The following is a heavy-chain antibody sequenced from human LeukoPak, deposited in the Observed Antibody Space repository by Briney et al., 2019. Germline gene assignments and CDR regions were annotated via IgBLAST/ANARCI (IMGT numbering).Heavy chain of an antibody. CDR3: ARAPILANDY. D-gene: IGHD2-8*02. V-gene: IGHV1-18*01. CDR1: GYTFTNFG. J-gene: IGHJ4*02. Sequence: ASVKVSCKAFGYTFTNFGISWVRQAPGQGLEWMGWISAYNGNTNYAQRLQGRVTMTTDTSTSTAYMELRSLRSDDTAVYYCARAPILANDYWGQGTLVTVSS. CDR2: ISAYNGNT.